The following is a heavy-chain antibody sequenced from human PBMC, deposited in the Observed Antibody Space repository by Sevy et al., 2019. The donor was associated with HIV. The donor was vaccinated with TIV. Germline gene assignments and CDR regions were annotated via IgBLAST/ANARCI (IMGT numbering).Heavy chain of an antibody. CDR2: ISSDGSTK. D-gene: IGHD3-22*01. J-gene: IGHJ5*02. CDR3: AKEGYYYDSRSSDWFDP. CDR1: GFNFSPYA. Sequence: GSLRLSCAASGFNFSPYAMHWVRQGPGKGLEWVATISSDGSTKNHVDSVKGRFSISRDNSKNTLFLQMNNLTPEDTAIFYCAKEGYYYDSRSSDWFDPWGQGTLVTVSS. V-gene: IGHV3-30*18.